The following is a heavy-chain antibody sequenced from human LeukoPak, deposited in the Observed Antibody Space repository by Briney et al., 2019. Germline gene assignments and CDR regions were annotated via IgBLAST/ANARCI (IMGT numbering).Heavy chain of an antibody. V-gene: IGHV4-59*01. J-gene: IGHJ4*02. CDR2: IYYSGST. CDR3: ARGAGWYDY. Sequence: PSETLSLTCTVSGGSISRYSWSGIRQPPGKGLEWIGYIYYSGSTNYNPSLRSRVTISVDTSKNQFSLKLSSVTAADTAVYYCARGAGWYDYGGQGTLVTVSS. CDR1: GGSISRYS. D-gene: IGHD6-19*01.